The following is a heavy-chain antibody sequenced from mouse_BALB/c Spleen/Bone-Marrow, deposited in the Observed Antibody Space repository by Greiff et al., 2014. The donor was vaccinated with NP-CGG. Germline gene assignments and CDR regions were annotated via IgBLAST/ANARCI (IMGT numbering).Heavy chain of an antibody. CDR1: GYSFSSSW. CDR3: TRYRYPYAMDY. Sequence: EVKLVESGTVLASPGASVKMSCKASGYSFSSSWMHWVKQRPGQGLEWIGAIYPGNGDTSYNQKFKGKATLTAVTSANTAYMELSSLTDEDSAVYYCTRYRYPYAMDYWGQGTSVTGSS. J-gene: IGHJ4*01. CDR2: IYPGNGDT. D-gene: IGHD2-14*01. V-gene: IGHV1-5*01.